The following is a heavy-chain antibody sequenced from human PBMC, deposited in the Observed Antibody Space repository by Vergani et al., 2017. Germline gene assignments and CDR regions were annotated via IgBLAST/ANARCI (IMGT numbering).Heavy chain of an antibody. V-gene: IGHV4-30-4*01. CDR2: TYYSGST. D-gene: IGHD2-2*01. J-gene: IGHJ3*02. CDR3: ARETCSSTSCLYLGVAFDI. CDR1: GGSISSGHYY. Sequence: QVQLQESGPGLVKPSQTLSLTCTVSGGSISSGHYYWSWIRRPPGKGLEWIGHTYYSGSTYYKSSLKSRVTISVDTSNNQFSLKLSSVTAADTAVYYCARETCSSTSCLYLGVAFDIWGQGTMVTVSS.